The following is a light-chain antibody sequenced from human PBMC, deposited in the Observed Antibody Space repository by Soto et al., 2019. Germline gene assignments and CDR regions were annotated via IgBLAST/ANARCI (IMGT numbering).Light chain of an antibody. Sequence: EIVLTQSPATLSSFPGDRVTLSCRASQAVNTRLAWYQHKPGQAPRLLIYLASNRAAGVPARFSGSGSGTDFTLTISNVEPEDFATYYCQRYNDFQYVFGQGTKLEMK. V-gene: IGKV3D-11*01. J-gene: IGKJ2*01. CDR3: QRYNDFQYV. CDR1: QAVNTR. CDR2: LAS.